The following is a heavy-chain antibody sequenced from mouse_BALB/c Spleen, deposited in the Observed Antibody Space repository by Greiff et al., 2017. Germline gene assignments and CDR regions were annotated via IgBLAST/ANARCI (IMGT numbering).Heavy chain of an antibody. Sequence: VQLQQSGAELVKPGASVKLSCTASGFNIKDTYMHWVKQRPEQGLEWIGRIDPANGNTKYDPKFQGKATITADTSYNTAYLQLSSLTSEDTAVYYCARNFPFAYWGQGTLVTVSA. J-gene: IGHJ3*01. CDR3: ARNFPFAY. CDR1: GFNIKDTY. CDR2: IDPANGNT. V-gene: IGHV14-3*02.